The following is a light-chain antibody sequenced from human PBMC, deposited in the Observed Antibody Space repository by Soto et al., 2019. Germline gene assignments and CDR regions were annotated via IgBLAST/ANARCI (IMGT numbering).Light chain of an antibody. CDR2: GAS. CDR3: QQYNNWPPSFT. Sequence: EIVMTQSPATLSVSPGERATLSCRASQSVSSNLAWYQQKPGQAPRLLIYGASTSATGIPARFSCSGSGTEFTLTISSLQSEDFAVYYCQQYNNWPPSFTFGPGTKVDIK. CDR1: QSVSSN. J-gene: IGKJ3*01. V-gene: IGKV3-15*01.